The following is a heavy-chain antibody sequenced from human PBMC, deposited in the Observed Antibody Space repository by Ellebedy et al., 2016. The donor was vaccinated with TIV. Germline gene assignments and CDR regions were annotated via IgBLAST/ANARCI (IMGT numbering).Heavy chain of an antibody. V-gene: IGHV3-23*01. Sequence: PGGSLRLSCAASGLSFTNYAMTWVRQAPGKGLEWVSGISISGGSTYYADSVKGRFTVSRDNSKNTLYLQRNSLRAEDTAVYYCASTGREQVDYWGQGTLVTVSS. CDR3: ASTGREQVDY. CDR1: GLSFTNYA. J-gene: IGHJ4*02. CDR2: ISISGGST. D-gene: IGHD3-10*01.